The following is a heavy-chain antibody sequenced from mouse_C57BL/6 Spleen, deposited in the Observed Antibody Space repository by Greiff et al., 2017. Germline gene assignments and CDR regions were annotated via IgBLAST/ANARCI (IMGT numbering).Heavy chain of an antibody. J-gene: IGHJ1*03. Sequence: EVQLVESGGDLVKPGGSLKLSCAASGFTFSSYGMSWVRQTPDKRLEWVATLSSGGSYTYYPDSVKGRFTISRDNAKNTLYLQMSSLKSEDTAMYYCARHPITTVVAYWYFDVWGTGTTVTVSS. CDR2: LSSGGSYT. CDR1: GFTFSSYG. CDR3: ARHPITTVVAYWYFDV. D-gene: IGHD1-1*01. V-gene: IGHV5-6*01.